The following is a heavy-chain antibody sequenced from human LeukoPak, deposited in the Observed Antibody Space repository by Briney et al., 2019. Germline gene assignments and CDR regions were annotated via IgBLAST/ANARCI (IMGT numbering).Heavy chain of an antibody. CDR2: ISAYNGNT. V-gene: IGHV1-18*01. Sequence: ASVKVSCKASGYTFTSYDINWVRQAPGQGLEWMGWISAYNGNTNYAQKLQGRVTMTTDTSTSTAYMELRSLRSDDTAVYYCARVKNYYDSSGYYGAFDIWGQGTMVTVSS. CDR1: GYTFTSYD. D-gene: IGHD3-22*01. J-gene: IGHJ3*02. CDR3: ARVKNYYDSSGYYGAFDI.